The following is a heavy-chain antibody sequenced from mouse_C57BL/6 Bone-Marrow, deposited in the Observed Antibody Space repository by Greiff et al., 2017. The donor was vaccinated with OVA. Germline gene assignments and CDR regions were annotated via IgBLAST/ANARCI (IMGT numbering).Heavy chain of an antibody. Sequence: QVQLQQSGAELVRPGTSVKVSCKASGYAFTNYLIEWVKQRPGQGLEWIGVINPGSGGTNYNEKFKGKATLTADKSSSTAYMQLSSLTSEDSAVYFGASGDYYGSRYYFDYWGQGTTLTVSS. J-gene: IGHJ2*01. V-gene: IGHV1-54*01. D-gene: IGHD1-1*01. CDR2: INPGSGGT. CDR3: ASGDYYGSRYYFDY. CDR1: GYAFTNYL.